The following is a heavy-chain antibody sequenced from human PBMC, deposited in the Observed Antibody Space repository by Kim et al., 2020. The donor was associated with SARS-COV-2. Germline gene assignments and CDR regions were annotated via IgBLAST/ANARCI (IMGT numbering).Heavy chain of an antibody. D-gene: IGHD6-13*01. V-gene: IGHV1-2*02. Sequence: ASVKVSCKASGYTFTGYYMHWVRQAPGQGLEWMGWINPNSGGTNYAQKFQGRVTMTRDTSISTAYMELSRLRSDDTAVYYCARDLKYSSRGYYYYGMDVWGQGTTVTVSS. CDR3: ARDLKYSSRGYYYYGMDV. CDR2: INPNSGGT. CDR1: GYTFTGYY. J-gene: IGHJ6*02.